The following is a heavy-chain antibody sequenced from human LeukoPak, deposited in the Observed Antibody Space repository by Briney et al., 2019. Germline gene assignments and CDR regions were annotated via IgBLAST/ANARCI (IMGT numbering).Heavy chain of an antibody. J-gene: IGHJ4*02. CDR3: ARDKGYSYGYSY. Sequence: GGSLRLSCAASGFTFSSYAMHWVRQAPGKGLEWVAVISYDGSNKYYADSVKGRFTISRDNSKNTLYLQMNSLRAEDTAVYYYARDKGYSYGYSYWGQGTLVTVSS. CDR1: GFTFSSYA. V-gene: IGHV3-30*04. D-gene: IGHD5-18*01. CDR2: ISYDGSNK.